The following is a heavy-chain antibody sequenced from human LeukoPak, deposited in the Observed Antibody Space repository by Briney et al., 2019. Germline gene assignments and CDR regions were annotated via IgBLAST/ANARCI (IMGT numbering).Heavy chain of an antibody. V-gene: IGHV3-33*01. D-gene: IGHD3-10*01. Sequence: PGRSLRLSCAASGFTFSNYGMHWVRQVPGKGLEWVAAIWFDGIRKYYADSVKGRLTISRDNSKNTLYLQMNSLRAEDTAVYYCARGTPTLFGELLYWGQGTLVTVSS. CDR2: IWFDGIRK. J-gene: IGHJ4*02. CDR1: GFTFSNYG. CDR3: ARGTPTLFGELLY.